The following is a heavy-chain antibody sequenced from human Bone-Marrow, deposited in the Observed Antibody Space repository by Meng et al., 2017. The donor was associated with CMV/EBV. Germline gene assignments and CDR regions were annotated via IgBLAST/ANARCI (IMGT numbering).Heavy chain of an antibody. V-gene: IGHV5-51*01. J-gene: IGHJ5*02. D-gene: IGHD4-23*01. CDR1: GYSFTSYW. Sequence: GGSLRLSCKGSGYSFTSYWIGWVRQMPRKGLEWMGIIYPGDSDTRYSPSFQGQVTISADKSISTAYLQWSSLKASDTAMYYCARHPGNHRRRNWFDPWGQGTLVTVSS. CDR3: ARHPGNHRRRNWFDP. CDR2: IYPGDSDT.